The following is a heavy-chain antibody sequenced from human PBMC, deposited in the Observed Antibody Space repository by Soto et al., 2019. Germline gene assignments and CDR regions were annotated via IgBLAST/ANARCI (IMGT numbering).Heavy chain of an antibody. J-gene: IGHJ6*03. D-gene: IGHD3-9*01. CDR2: ISGSGGRT. CDR1: GFTFSSYA. Sequence: EVQLLESGGGLIQPGGSLRLSCAASGFTFSSYAMSWVRQAPGKGLEWVSAISGSGGRTYYADSVKGRFTISRDDSKNTLYLQMNSLRAEDTALYSCAKSCDWYFCFMDVWGKGTTVTVSS. V-gene: IGHV3-23*01. CDR3: AKSCDWYFCFMDV.